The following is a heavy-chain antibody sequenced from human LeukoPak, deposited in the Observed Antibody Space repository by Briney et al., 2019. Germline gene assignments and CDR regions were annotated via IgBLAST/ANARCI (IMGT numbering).Heavy chain of an antibody. J-gene: IGHJ4*02. D-gene: IGHD5-18*01. CDR2: VSYTGDT. CDR3: VRVDGSGYSPY. V-gene: IGHV4-39*01. Sequence: SGTLSLTCTVSGDSIISNAFSWGRIRQPPGKGLEWIGNVSYTGDTYYNPSLKSRVTMSADTSKNQFSLKVNSVTAADTALYFCVRVDGSGYSPYWGQGTLVTVSS. CDR1: GDSIISNAFS.